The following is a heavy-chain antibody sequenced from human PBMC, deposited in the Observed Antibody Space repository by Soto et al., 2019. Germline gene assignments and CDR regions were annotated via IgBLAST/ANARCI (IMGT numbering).Heavy chain of an antibody. CDR1: GASISSGDYF. CDR2: IYDSGSS. D-gene: IGHD5-12*01. J-gene: IGHJ4*02. CDR3: AREKGYISVPKTFDY. Sequence: PSETLSLTCTVSGASISSGDYFWSWIRQSPGKGLEWIGYIYDSGSSYYNPSLQSRVTMSVDTSKNQFSLRLSSVTAADTAVYYCAREKGYISVPKTFDYWGQGTLVTVSS. V-gene: IGHV4-30-4*01.